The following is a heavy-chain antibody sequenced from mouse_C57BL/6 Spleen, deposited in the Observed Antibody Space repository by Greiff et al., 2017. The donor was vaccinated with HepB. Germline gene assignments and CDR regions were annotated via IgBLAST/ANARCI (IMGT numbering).Heavy chain of an antibody. Sequence: VQLQQPGAELVKPGASVKMSCKASGYTFTSYWITWVKQRPGQGLEWIGDIYPGSGSTNYNEKFKSKATLTVDTSSSTAYMQLSSLTSEDSAVYYCARGTTVVAYRYFDVWGTGTTVTVSS. V-gene: IGHV1-55*01. J-gene: IGHJ1*03. CDR2: IYPGSGST. CDR1: GYTFTSYW. CDR3: ARGTTVVAYRYFDV. D-gene: IGHD1-1*01.